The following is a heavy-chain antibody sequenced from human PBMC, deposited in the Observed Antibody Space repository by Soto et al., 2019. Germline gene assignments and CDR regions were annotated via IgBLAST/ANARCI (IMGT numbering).Heavy chain of an antibody. Sequence: SVKVSCKASGGTFSSYAISWVRQAPGQGLEWMGGIIPIFGTANYAQKFQGRVTITADESTSTAYMELSSLRSEDTAVYYCARNEPVTTLNYYYGMDVWGQGTTVTVSS. CDR1: GGTFSSYA. CDR2: IIPIFGTA. V-gene: IGHV1-69*13. J-gene: IGHJ6*02. CDR3: ARNEPVTTLNYYYGMDV. D-gene: IGHD4-4*01.